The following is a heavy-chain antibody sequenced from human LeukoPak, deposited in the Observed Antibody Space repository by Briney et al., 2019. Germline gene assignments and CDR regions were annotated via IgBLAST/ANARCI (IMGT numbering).Heavy chain of an antibody. CDR2: ISARADNT. Sequence: RSGGSLRLSCAASGFTFTNYAMSWVRQAPGKGLEWVSGISARADNTYYADSVKGRVTISRDNSKNTLFLQLNSLRAEDAAVYYFVTTYMWSIDAFHIWGQGTMVTVSS. CDR3: VTTYMWSIDAFHI. CDR1: GFTFTNYA. D-gene: IGHD2-8*02. V-gene: IGHV3-23*01. J-gene: IGHJ3*02.